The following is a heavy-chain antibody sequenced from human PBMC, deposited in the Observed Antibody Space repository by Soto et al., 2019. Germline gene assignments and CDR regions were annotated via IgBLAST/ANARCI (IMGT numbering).Heavy chain of an antibody. D-gene: IGHD2-15*01. CDR1: GYTFTSYA. CDR2: INAGNGNT. Sequence: ASVKVSCKASGYTFTSYAMHWVRQAPGQRLEWMGWINAGNGNTKYSQKFQGRVTITRDTSASTAYMELSSLRSEDTAVYYCARDLVVVAATVYYYYGMDVWGQGTTVTV. CDR3: ARDLVVVAATVYYYYGMDV. V-gene: IGHV1-3*01. J-gene: IGHJ6*02.